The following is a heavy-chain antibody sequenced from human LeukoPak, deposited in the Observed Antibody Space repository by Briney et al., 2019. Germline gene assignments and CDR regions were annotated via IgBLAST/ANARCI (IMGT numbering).Heavy chain of an antibody. CDR2: MDQDGSDK. CDR1: GFTLSDYW. V-gene: IGHV3-7*01. CDR3: ARDLYGGNSGLFDY. J-gene: IGHJ4*02. D-gene: IGHD4-23*01. Sequence: GGSLRLSCAASGFTLSDYWMSWVRQAPGKGLEWVANMDQDGSDKNYVGSVKGRFTISRDDAKNSLYLQMNSLRAEDTAVYYCARDLYGGNSGLFDYWGQGTLVTVSS.